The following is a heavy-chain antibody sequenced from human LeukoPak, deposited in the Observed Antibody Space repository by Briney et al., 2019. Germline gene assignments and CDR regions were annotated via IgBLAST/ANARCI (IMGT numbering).Heavy chain of an antibody. CDR1: GFTFSSYS. CDR3: ARVANPYYDFHY. CDR2: ISSSSSYI. D-gene: IGHD3-3*01. V-gene: IGHV3-21*01. Sequence: GGSLRLPCAASGFTFSSYSMNWVRQAPGKGLEWVSSISSSSSYIYYADSVKGRFTISRDDAKNSVYLQMNSLRAEDTAVYYCARVANPYYDFHYWGQGTLVTVSS. J-gene: IGHJ4*02.